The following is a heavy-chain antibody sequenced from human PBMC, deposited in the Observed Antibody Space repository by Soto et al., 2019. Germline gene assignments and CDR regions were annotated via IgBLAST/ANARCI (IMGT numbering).Heavy chain of an antibody. V-gene: IGHV3-30*18. CDR1: GFTFSSYG. CDR3: AKEQLERPALVY. D-gene: IGHD1-1*01. J-gene: IGHJ4*02. Sequence: GGSLRLSCAASGFTFSSYGMHWVRQAPGKGLEWVAVISYDGSNKYYADSVKGRFTISRDNSKNTLYLQMNSLRAEDTAVYYCAKEQLERPALVYWGQGTLVTVS. CDR2: ISYDGSNK.